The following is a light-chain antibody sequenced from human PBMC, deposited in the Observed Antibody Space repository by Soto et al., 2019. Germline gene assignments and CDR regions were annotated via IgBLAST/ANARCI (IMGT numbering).Light chain of an antibody. CDR3: YSYTSNSTVL. CDR2: DVS. Sequence: QSVLTQPASVSGSPGQSITISCTGISSDVGGYNYVSWYQQHPDKAPKLMIYDVSNRRSGVSNRFSGSKSGNTASLTISGLQAEDEADYYCYSYTSNSTVLFGGGTKLTVL. V-gene: IGLV2-14*01. CDR1: SSDVGGYNY. J-gene: IGLJ2*01.